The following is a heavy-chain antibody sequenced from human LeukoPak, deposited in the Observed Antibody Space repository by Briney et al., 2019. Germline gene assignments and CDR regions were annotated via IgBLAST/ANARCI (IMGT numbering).Heavy chain of an antibody. CDR2: ISNSSSYI. D-gene: IGHD3-10*01. Sequence: PGGSLRLSCAASGFTFSSYSMNWVRQAPGKGLGWVSSISNSSSYIYYADSVKGRFTISRDNAKNSLYLQMNSLRAEDTAVYYCARMVRGVIAQTGGWAFDIWGQGTMVTVSS. J-gene: IGHJ3*02. CDR3: ARMVRGVIAQTGGWAFDI. CDR1: GFTFSSYS. V-gene: IGHV3-21*01.